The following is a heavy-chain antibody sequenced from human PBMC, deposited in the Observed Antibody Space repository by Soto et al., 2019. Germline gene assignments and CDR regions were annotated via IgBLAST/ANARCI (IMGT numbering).Heavy chain of an antibody. Sequence: EVQMVESGGGLVQPGGFLRLSCAASGFTFSSFCLHWVRQVSGKGLVWVSRVNSDGSTTAYADSVKGRFTVSRDNAKNTLYLQMDNLRAEDTAVYYCAGGAGSNKPFDYWGQGTLVTVSS. J-gene: IGHJ4*02. V-gene: IGHV3-74*01. CDR3: AGGAGSNKPFDY. CDR1: GFTFSSFC. D-gene: IGHD2-2*01. CDR2: VNSDGSTT.